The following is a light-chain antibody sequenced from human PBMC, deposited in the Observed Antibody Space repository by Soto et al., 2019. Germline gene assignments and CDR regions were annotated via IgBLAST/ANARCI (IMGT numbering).Light chain of an antibody. CDR1: QSVSSGY. CDR2: GAS. V-gene: IGKV3-20*01. Sequence: ELVLTQSPGTLSLSPGERATLSCRASQSVSSGYLAWYQQKPGQAPRLLIYGASSRATGIPDRFSGSGSGTDFTLTISRLEPEDFAVFYCQQYGRSPYTFGQETYLEIK. CDR3: QQYGRSPYT. J-gene: IGKJ2*01.